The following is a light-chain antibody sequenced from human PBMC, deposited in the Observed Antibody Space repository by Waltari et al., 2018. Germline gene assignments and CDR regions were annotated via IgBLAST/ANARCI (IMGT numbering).Light chain of an antibody. J-gene: IGLJ3*02. CDR1: DLRKKF. V-gene: IGLV3-25*03. CDR3: QAADNTGTFPV. Sequence: SYELTHPPSVSLSPGQTARITFAAADLRKKFVCGYQHKAGQAPLLVIYKDIQRPSGIPERFSGSSSETTATLTINTVQPEDEATYYCQAADNTGTFPVFGGGTRLTVL. CDR2: KDI.